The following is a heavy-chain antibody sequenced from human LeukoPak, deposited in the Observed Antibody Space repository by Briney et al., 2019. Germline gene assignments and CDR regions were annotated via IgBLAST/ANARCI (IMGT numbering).Heavy chain of an antibody. Sequence: PGGSLRLSCAASEFTFSSYWMSWVRQAPGKGLEWVANIKQDGSEKYYVDSVKGRFTISRDNAKNSLYLQMNSLRAEDTAVYYCARDGITIFGVVIRGGFDYWGQGTLVTVSS. J-gene: IGHJ4*02. CDR3: ARDGITIFGVVIRGGFDY. CDR1: EFTFSSYW. D-gene: IGHD3-3*01. CDR2: IKQDGSEK. V-gene: IGHV3-7*01.